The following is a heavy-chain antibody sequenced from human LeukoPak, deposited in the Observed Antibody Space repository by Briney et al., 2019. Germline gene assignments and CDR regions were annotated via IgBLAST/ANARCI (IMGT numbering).Heavy chain of an antibody. V-gene: IGHV3-53*01. CDR2: IYSGGST. Sequence: ETGGSLRLSCAASGFTVSSNYMSWVRQAPGKGLEWVSIIYSGGSTYYADSVKGRFTISRDNSKNTLYLQMNSLRAEDTAVYYCAKVDDEIVVVITNYFDYWGQGTLVTVSS. CDR3: AKVDDEIVVVITNYFDY. D-gene: IGHD3-22*01. J-gene: IGHJ4*02. CDR1: GFTVSSNY.